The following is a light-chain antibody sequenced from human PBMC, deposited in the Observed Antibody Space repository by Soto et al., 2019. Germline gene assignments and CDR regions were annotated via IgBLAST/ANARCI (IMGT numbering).Light chain of an antibody. J-gene: IGLJ1*01. Sequence: QSVLPQPPSVSGAPGQRVTISCTGSSSNIGAGYDVHWYQQLPGTAPKLLIYGNSNRPSGVPDRFSGSKSGTSASLAITGLQAEDEADYYFQSYGSSISYVFGTGTKVTVL. CDR3: QSYGSSISYV. CDR2: GNS. CDR1: SSNIGAGYD. V-gene: IGLV1-40*01.